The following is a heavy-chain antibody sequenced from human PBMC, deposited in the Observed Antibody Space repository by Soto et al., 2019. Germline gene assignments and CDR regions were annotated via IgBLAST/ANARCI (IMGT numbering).Heavy chain of an antibody. CDR3: ARTYYYDSSDYYGPRDYYYGMDV. J-gene: IGHJ6*02. D-gene: IGHD3-22*01. Sequence: GGSLRLSCAASGFTFTRYAMHWVRQAPGKGLEWAAVISHDGSNKYYADSVMGRFTISRDNSKNTLFLQMNSLRAEDTAVYYCARTYYYDSSDYYGPRDYYYGMDVWGQATTVTAP. CDR1: GFTFTRYA. CDR2: ISHDGSNK. V-gene: IGHV3-30-3*01.